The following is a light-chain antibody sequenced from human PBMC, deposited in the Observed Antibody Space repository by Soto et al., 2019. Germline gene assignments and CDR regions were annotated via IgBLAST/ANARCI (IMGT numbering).Light chain of an antibody. CDR1: KDISRY. J-gene: IGKJ3*01. CDR3: QQLNTYPLFT. Sequence: DIQLTQSPSFLSASVGDRVTITCLASKDISRYFAWYQQKAGKAPKLLIYAASTLQKGVPSRFSGSGSGTEFNLTISSLHPDDFATYYCQQLNTYPLFTFGPGTEMDI. CDR2: AAS. V-gene: IGKV1-9*01.